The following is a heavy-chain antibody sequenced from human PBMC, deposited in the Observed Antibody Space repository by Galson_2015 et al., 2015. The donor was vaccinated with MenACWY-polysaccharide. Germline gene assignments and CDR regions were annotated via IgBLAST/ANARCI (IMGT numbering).Heavy chain of an antibody. J-gene: IGHJ4*02. CDR2: ISGSGGRT. D-gene: IGHD2-15*01. V-gene: IGHV3-23*01. Sequence: SPRLSCAASGLTFSSYAMSWVRQAPGKGLERVSDISGSGGRTYYADSVKGRFTISRDNSKNTLHLQMNNLRAWDTAVYYCASSLRILILFLRGNYFDSWGQGTLVTVSS. CDR1: GLTFSSYA. CDR3: ASSLRILILFLRGNYFDS.